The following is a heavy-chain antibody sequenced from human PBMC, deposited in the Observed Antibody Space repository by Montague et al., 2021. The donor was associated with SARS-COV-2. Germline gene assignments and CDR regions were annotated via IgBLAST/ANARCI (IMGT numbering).Heavy chain of an antibody. D-gene: IGHD3-10*01. CDR1: GFTFNNYW. V-gene: IGHV3-21*01. Sequence: SLRLSCAASGFTFNNYWFHWVRQVPGKGLMWVSSISSSSSYIYYADSVKGRFTISRDNAKNSLYLQMNSLRAEDTAVYFCARERTVVIITGYYYYGVDVWGQGTTVTVSS. CDR3: ARERTVVIITGYYYYGVDV. J-gene: IGHJ6*02. CDR2: ISSSSSYI.